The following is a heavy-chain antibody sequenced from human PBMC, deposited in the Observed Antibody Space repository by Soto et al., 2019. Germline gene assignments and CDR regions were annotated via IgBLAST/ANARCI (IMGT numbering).Heavy chain of an antibody. CDR2: INPSGGST. J-gene: IGHJ4*02. CDR1: GYTFTIYY. D-gene: IGHD3-3*01. CDR3: ARAGMAYYDFWSGYPGYYFDY. Sequence: ASVKVSCKASGYTFTIYYMHWVRQAPGQGLEWMGIINPSGGSTSYAQKFQGRVTMTRDTSTSTVYMELSSLRSEDTAVYYCARAGMAYYDFWSGYPGYYFDYWGQGTLVTVSS. V-gene: IGHV1-46*03.